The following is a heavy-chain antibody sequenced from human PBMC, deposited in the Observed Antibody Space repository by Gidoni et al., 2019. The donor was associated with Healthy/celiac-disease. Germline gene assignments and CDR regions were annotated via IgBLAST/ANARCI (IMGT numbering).Heavy chain of an antibody. J-gene: IGHJ4*02. CDR2: INPSGGST. CDR3: ARGLSTIFGAQSVGLDY. CDR1: GYTFTSYY. Sequence: QVQLVQSGAEVKKPGASVKVSCKASGYTFTSYYMHWVRQAPGQGLEWMGIINPSGGSTSYAQKFQGRVTMTRDTSTSTVYMELSSLRSEDTAVYYCARGLSTIFGAQSVGLDYWGQGTLVTVSS. V-gene: IGHV1-46*03. D-gene: IGHD3-3*01.